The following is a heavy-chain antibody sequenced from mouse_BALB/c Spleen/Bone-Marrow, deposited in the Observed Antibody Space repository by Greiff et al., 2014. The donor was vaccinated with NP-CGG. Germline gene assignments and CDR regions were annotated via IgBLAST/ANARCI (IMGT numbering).Heavy chain of an antibody. CDR2: IYPGDDDT. CDR1: GYAFSLYW. CDR3: ARGGISIDY. J-gene: IGHJ2*01. V-gene: IGHV1-80*01. Sequence: VQLQQSGAELVRPGSSVKISCKASGYAFSLYWVNWVKQRPGQGLEWIGQIYPGDDDTDYNGKFKGKATLTADRSSSTAYMQLGSLTSEDSAVYFCARGGISIDYWGHGTTLTASS.